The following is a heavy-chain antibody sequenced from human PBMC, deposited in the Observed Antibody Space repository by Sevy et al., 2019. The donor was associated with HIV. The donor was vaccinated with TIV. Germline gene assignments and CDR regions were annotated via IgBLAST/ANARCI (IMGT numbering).Heavy chain of an antibody. J-gene: IGHJ6*03. D-gene: IGHD3-22*01. CDR2: INPNSGNT. V-gene: IGHV1-8*03. CDR1: GYTFTSYD. Sequence: ASVKVSCKASGYTFTSYDINWVRQATGQGLEWMGWINPNSGNTGYAQKFQGRVTITRNTSISTAYMELSSLRSEDTAVYYCARGRVTYYYDSSGYYQPYYYYMDVWGKGTTVTVSS. CDR3: ARGRVTYYYDSSGYYQPYYYYMDV.